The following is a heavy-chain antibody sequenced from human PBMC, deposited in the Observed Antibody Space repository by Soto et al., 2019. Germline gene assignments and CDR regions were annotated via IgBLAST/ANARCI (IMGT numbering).Heavy chain of an antibody. CDR2: ISSSSSTI. Sequence: PGGSLRLSCAASGFTFSSYSMNWVRQAPGKRLEWVSYISSSSSTIYYADSVKGRFTISRDNAKNSLYLQMNSLRDEDTAVYYCARVGSGYDGTYYYYYGMDVWGQGTTVTVSS. CDR1: GFTFSSYS. CDR3: ARVGSGYDGTYYYYYGMDV. D-gene: IGHD5-12*01. V-gene: IGHV3-48*02. J-gene: IGHJ6*02.